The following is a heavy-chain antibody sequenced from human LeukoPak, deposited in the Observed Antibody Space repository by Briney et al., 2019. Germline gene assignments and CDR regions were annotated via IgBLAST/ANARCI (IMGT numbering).Heavy chain of an antibody. Sequence: PGGSLRLSCAASGFTFSSYGMHWVRQAPGKGLEWVAIIWSDGSKKYYADSVKGRFTISRDNSKNTLYLQMNGLRAEDTAVYYCARGRLAVAGWIDYWGQGTLVTVSS. CDR2: IWSDGSKK. CDR1: GFTFSSYG. J-gene: IGHJ4*02. V-gene: IGHV3-33*01. CDR3: ARGRLAVAGWIDY. D-gene: IGHD6-19*01.